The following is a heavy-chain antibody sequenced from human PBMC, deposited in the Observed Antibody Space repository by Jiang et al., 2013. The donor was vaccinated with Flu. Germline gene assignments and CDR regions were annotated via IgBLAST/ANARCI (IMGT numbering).Heavy chain of an antibody. CDR1: GYSFSNYW. CDR3: ARREVYSFGYGLGETHSAFDL. Sequence: SLKISCKGSGYSFSNYWIGWVRQMPGKGLEWMGIIYPGDSDTRYSPSFQGQVFISADKSISTAYLQWSSLKASDTAMYYCARREVYSFGYGLGETHSAFDLWGQGTMVTVSS. J-gene: IGHJ3*01. D-gene: IGHD5-18*01. V-gene: IGHV5-51*01. CDR2: IYPGDSDT.